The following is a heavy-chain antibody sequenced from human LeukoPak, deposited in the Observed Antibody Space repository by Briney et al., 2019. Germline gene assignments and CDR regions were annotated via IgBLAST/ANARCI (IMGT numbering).Heavy chain of an antibody. V-gene: IGHV3-23*01. Sequence: PGGSLRLSCAASGFTFSSSAMSWVRQVPGKGLEWVSGISASGGSTYYADSVRGRFTISRGNSKNTLYLQMNSLRAEDTAVYYCANQMTTVTTIDYWGQGTLVTVSS. D-gene: IGHD4-17*01. J-gene: IGHJ4*02. CDR3: ANQMTTVTTIDY. CDR2: ISASGGST. CDR1: GFTFSSSA.